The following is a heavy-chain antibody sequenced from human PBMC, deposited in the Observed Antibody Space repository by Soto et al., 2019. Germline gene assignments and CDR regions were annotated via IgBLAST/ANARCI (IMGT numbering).Heavy chain of an antibody. D-gene: IGHD3-9*01. CDR2: SFSSGGT. Sequence: SGGSLILSCAAFGFTLDKYTMGWVRQAPGKGLEWVAESFSSGGTQYADSVKGRFTISRDNSRNMVFLQMNGLRVEDTALYYCARDREPDGIWTFDSWGQGALVTVSS. CDR3: ARDREPDGIWTFDS. V-gene: IGHV3-53*01. J-gene: IGHJ4*02. CDR1: GFTLDKYT.